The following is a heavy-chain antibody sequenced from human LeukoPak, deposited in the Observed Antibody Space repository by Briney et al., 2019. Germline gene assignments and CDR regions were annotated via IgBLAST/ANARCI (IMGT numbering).Heavy chain of an antibody. CDR1: GYSFTSDW. CDR2: IYPGDSDT. V-gene: IGHV5-51*01. J-gene: IGHJ4*02. CDR3: ARISDYGGRVDY. Sequence: GESLKISCTGSGYSFTSDWIGWVRQMPGKGLEWMGIIYPGDSDTRYSPSFQGQVTISADKSISTAYLQWSSLKASDTALYYGARISDYGGRVDYWGQGTLVTVSS. D-gene: IGHD4-23*01.